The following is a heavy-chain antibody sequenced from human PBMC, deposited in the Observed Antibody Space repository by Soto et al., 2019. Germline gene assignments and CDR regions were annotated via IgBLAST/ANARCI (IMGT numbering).Heavy chain of an antibody. Sequence: EVQLVESGGGLVQPGGSLRLSCVASGFSFSNYWMSWVRQAPGKGLEWVANLNQDGSEINYVDSVKGRFAISRDNAKNSLLLQMNSLRAEDIAVYYCARGRGYSTFDCWGQGTLVTVSS. D-gene: IGHD3-22*01. CDR1: GFSFSNYW. CDR3: ARGRGYSTFDC. V-gene: IGHV3-7*01. CDR2: LNQDGSEI. J-gene: IGHJ4*02.